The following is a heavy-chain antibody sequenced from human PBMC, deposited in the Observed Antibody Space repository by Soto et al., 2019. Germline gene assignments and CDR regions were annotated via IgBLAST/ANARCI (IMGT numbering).Heavy chain of an antibody. CDR1: GGSISSSSYY. D-gene: IGHD6-19*01. V-gene: IGHV4-39*01. CDR3: ARAHRRGWYVIDY. J-gene: IGHJ4*02. CDR2: IYYSGST. Sequence: QLQLQESGPGLVKPSETLSLTCTVSGGSISSSSYYWGWIRQPPGKGLEWIGSIYYSGSTYYNPSLKSRVTISLDTSKNQFSLKLSSVTAADTAVYYCARAHRRGWYVIDYWGQGTLVTVSS.